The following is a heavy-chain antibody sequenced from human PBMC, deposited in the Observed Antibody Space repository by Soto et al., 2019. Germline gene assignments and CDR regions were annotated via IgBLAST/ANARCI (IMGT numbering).Heavy chain of an antibody. D-gene: IGHD3-10*01. Sequence: EVQLVESGGGLVQPGGSLRLSCAASGSTSTNYWISWVRQAPGKGLEWVAHINQDGSEKYYVDSVKGRFTISRDNAKTSLYLQMNSLRAEDTAVYYCAILQLWQEYNYYGMDVWGQGTTVTVSS. V-gene: IGHV3-7*03. CDR2: INQDGSEK. CDR3: AILQLWQEYNYYGMDV. CDR1: GSTSTNYW. J-gene: IGHJ6*02.